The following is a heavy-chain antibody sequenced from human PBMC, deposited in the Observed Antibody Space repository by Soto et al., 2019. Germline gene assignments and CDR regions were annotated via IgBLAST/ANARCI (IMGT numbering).Heavy chain of an antibody. Sequence: GGSLRLSCAASGFTFSSYAMSWVRQAPGKGLEWFSAISGSGGSTYYADSVKGRFTISRDNSKNTLYLQMNSLRAEDTAVYYCAKDWYGSGSYYYYYGMDVWGQGTTVTVSS. CDR2: ISGSGGST. D-gene: IGHD6-25*01. CDR1: GFTFSSYA. J-gene: IGHJ6*02. V-gene: IGHV3-23*01. CDR3: AKDWYGSGSYYYYYGMDV.